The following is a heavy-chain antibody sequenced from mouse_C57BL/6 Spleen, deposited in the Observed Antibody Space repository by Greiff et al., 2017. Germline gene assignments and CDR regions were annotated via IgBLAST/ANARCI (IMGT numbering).Heavy chain of an antibody. J-gene: IGHJ3*01. CDR2: IYPGDGDT. V-gene: IGHV1-82*01. CDR3: AWGGNSFAY. CDR1: GYAFSSSW. D-gene: IGHD2-1*01. Sequence: QVQLKESGPELVKPGASVKISCKASGYAFSSSWMNWVKQRPGKGLEWIGRIYPGDGDTNYNGKFNGKATLTADKSSITAYMQLSSLTSEDSAVYFCAWGGNSFAYWGQGTLVTVSA.